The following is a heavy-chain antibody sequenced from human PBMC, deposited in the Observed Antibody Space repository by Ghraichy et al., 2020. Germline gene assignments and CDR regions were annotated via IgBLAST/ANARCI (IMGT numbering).Heavy chain of an antibody. CDR1: GGSISSYY. V-gene: IGHV4-59*01. D-gene: IGHD3-3*01. CDR3: ARALDADPHYFDY. CDR2: IYYSGST. J-gene: IGHJ4*02. Sequence: SETLSLTCTVSGGSISSYYWSWIRQPPGKGLEWIGYIYYSGSTNYNPSLKSRVTISVDTSKNQFSLKLSSVTAADTAVYYCARALDADPHYFDYWGQGTLVTVSS.